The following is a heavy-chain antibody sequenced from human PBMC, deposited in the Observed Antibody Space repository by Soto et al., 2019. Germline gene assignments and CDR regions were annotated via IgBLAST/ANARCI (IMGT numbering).Heavy chain of an antibody. CDR2: ISFDGSDK. CDR3: GHPPSDFWTGYQGGGSHYIYYYGMDV. CDR1: GFTFSEYG. V-gene: IGHV3-30*13. Sequence: QVQLVESGGGVAQPGRSLRLSCAASGFTFSEYGIHWVRQAPGKGLVWVAFISFDGSDKFYLDSVRGRFTVSRDNSQKWVFPPLPGPELTDTAAYYGGHPPSDFWTGYQGGGSHYIYYYGMDVWGRGTTVTVSS. D-gene: IGHD3-3*01. J-gene: IGHJ6*02.